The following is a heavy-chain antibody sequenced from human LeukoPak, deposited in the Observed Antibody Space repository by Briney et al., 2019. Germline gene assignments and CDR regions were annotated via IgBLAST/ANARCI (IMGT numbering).Heavy chain of an antibody. V-gene: IGHV4-59*01. D-gene: IGHD5-18*01. Sequence: ASETLSLTCTVSGGSISSYYWSWIRQPPGKGLEWTGYIYYSGSTNYNPSLKSRVTISVDTSKNQFSLKLSSVTAADTAVYYCARDRGYSYNTYFDYWGQGTLVTVSS. J-gene: IGHJ4*02. CDR3: ARDRGYSYNTYFDY. CDR2: IYYSGST. CDR1: GGSISSYY.